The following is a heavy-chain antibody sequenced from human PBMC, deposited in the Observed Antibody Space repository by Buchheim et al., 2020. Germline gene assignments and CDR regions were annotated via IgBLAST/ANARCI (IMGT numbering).Heavy chain of an antibody. V-gene: IGHV3-30*18. Sequence: QVQLVESGGGVVQPGRSLRLSCAASGFTFSSYGMHWVRQAPGKGLVWVAVISYDGSNKYYADSLKGRFTISRDNSSTTMFREMNSLRAEDTAVYYCAKGRSGDFDYWGQGTL. CDR1: GFTFSSYG. CDR2: ISYDGSNK. J-gene: IGHJ4*02. D-gene: IGHD7-27*01. CDR3: AKGRSGDFDY.